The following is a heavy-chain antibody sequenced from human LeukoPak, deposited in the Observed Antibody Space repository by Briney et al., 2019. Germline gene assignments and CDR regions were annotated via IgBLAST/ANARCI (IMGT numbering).Heavy chain of an antibody. J-gene: IGHJ3*01. CDR2: IYSEGRT. CDR3: ARVTFNYFGPRHAFHL. CDR1: GFTVSSNY. Sequence: GGSLRLSCAASGFTVSSNYMSGVRQAPGEGGEWVSIIYSEGRTYYADSVKGRVTISRDNSKNTLYLQTNSLRDERTAVYYCARVTFNYFGPRHAFHLWGQGTMVPVSS. D-gene: IGHD3-10*01. V-gene: IGHV3-66*01.